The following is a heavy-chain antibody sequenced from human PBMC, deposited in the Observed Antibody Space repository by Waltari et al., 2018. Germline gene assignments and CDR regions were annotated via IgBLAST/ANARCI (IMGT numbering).Heavy chain of an antibody. J-gene: IGHJ4*02. CDR1: VSALLTHR. CDR2: IKEDGSEK. Sequence: EVQLVESGGGLACPGGPLCLPGHAFVSALLTHRMTWVRQASGKGPEWVANIKEDGSEKYYMDSVKGRFTISRDNAKNSLYLQMNNLRVEDTAVYYCTRGGLDSSGYWRDWGQGTLVTVSS. V-gene: IGHV3-7*01. CDR3: TRGGLDSSGYWRD. D-gene: IGHD6-19*01.